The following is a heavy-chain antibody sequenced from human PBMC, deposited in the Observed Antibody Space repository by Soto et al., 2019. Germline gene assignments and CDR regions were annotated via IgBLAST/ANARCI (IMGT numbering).Heavy chain of an antibody. CDR1: GFTFSSYA. J-gene: IGHJ4*02. V-gene: IGHV3-23*01. Sequence: GSLRLSCAASGFTFSSYAMNWVRQAPGKGLEWVSVISGSDSSTYYADSVKGRFTISRDNSKNSLYLQMNSLRAEDTAVYYCARDVGDGTTDYWGQGTLVTVSS. CDR2: ISGSDSST. CDR3: ARDVGDGTTDY. D-gene: IGHD1-1*01.